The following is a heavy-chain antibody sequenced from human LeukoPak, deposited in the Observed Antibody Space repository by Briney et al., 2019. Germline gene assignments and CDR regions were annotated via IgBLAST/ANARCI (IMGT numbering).Heavy chain of an antibody. V-gene: IGHV4-34*01. CDR3: ARGRVERQHRGWGCYFDY. J-gene: IGHJ4*02. D-gene: IGHD3-16*01. CDR1: GGSFSGYY. Sequence: SETLSLTCAVYGGSFSGYYWSWIRQPPGKGLEWIGEINHSGSTNYNPSLKSRVTISVDTSKNQFSLKLSSVTAADTAVYYCARGRVERQHRGWGCYFDYWGQGTLVTVSS. CDR2: INHSGST.